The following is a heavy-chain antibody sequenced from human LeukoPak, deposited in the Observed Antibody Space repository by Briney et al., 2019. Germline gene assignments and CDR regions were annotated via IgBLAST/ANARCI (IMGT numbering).Heavy chain of an antibody. CDR1: GGSFSGYY. J-gene: IGHJ4*02. CDR2: INHSGST. CDR3: ARGQYSYALDY. V-gene: IGHV4-34*01. D-gene: IGHD5-18*01. Sequence: SETLSLTCAVCGGSFSGYYWSWIRQPPGKGLEWIGEINHSGSTNYNPSLKSRVTISVDTSKNQFSLKLSSVTAADTAVYYCARGQYSYALDYWGQGTLVTVSS.